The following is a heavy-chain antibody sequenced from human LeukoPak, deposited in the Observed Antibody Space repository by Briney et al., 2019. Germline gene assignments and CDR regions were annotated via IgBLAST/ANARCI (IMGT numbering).Heavy chain of an antibody. CDR1: GGTFSSYA. Sequence: SVKVSCKASGGTFSSYAISWVRQTPGQGLEWMGGIIPIFGTANYAQKFQGRVTITADESTSTAYMELSSLRSEDTAVYYCASTLDNYYYGMDVWGQGTTVTVSS. D-gene: IGHD2/OR15-2a*01. CDR3: ASTLDNYYYGMDV. V-gene: IGHV1-69*13. J-gene: IGHJ6*02. CDR2: IIPIFGTA.